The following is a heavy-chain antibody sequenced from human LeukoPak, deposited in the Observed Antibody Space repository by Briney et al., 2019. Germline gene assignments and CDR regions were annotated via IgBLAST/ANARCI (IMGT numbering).Heavy chain of an antibody. J-gene: IGHJ4*02. CDR2: ISAYNGNT. CDR3: ATSYITMVRGVMWY. CDR1: GYTFTSYG. D-gene: IGHD3-10*01. V-gene: IGHV1-18*01. Sequence: ASVKVSCKASGYTFTSYGISWVRQAPGQGLEWMGWISAYNGNTNYAQKLQGRVTMTTDTSTSTAYMELRSLRSDDTAVYYCATSYITMVRGVMWYWGQGTLVTVSS.